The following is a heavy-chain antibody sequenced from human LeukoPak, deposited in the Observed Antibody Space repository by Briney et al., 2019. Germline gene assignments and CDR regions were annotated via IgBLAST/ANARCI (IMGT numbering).Heavy chain of an antibody. D-gene: IGHD6-13*01. CDR1: GDSFSNYY. Sequence: SETLSLTCSVSGDSFSNYYWTWIRQPPGKGLEWIGYVYYSGSTNYNPSLKSRVTISVDTAKNQLSLKLSSVTAADTAVYYCARRAGYTSSWYEYWGQGTLVTVSS. CDR3: ARRAGYTSSWYEY. CDR2: VYYSGST. V-gene: IGHV4-59*01. J-gene: IGHJ4*02.